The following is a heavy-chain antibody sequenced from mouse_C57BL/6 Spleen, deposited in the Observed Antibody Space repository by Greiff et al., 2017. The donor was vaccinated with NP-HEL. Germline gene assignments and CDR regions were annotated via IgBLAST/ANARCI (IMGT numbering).Heavy chain of an antibody. J-gene: IGHJ1*03. CDR1: GFTFSSYT. CDR2: ISGGGGNT. V-gene: IGHV5-9*01. CDR3: ARNPLSDYYGSSWYFDV. Sequence: EVKLVESGGGLVKPGGSLKLSCAASGFTFSSYTMSWVRQTPEKRLEWVATISGGGGNTYYPDRVKGRFTISRDNAKNTLYLQMSSLRSEDTALYYCARNPLSDYYGSSWYFDVWGTGTTVTVSS. D-gene: IGHD1-1*01.